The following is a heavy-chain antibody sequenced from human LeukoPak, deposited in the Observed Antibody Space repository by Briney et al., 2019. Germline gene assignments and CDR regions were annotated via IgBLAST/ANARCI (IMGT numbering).Heavy chain of an antibody. CDR1: GDSVSSGAYY. CDR2: IDHSGFT. J-gene: IGHJ5*02. D-gene: IGHD3-16*01. CDR3: AREGVVMPNWFDP. V-gene: IGHV4-31*03. Sequence: SQTLSLSCTVSGDSVSSGAYYWSWIRQFLGKGPEWIGYIDHSGFTHYNPSLKGRVAISVDTSKNRFSLKVTSVTVADTAVYYCAREGVVMPNWFDPWGQGTLVTVSS.